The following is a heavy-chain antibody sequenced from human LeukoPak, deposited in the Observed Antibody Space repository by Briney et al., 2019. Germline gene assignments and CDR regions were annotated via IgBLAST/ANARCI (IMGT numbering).Heavy chain of an antibody. V-gene: IGHV4-38-2*02. CDR2: IYHSGST. CDR1: GYSISSGYY. D-gene: IGHD3-22*01. Sequence: SETLSLTCTVSGYSISSGYYWGWIRQPPGKGLEWIGSIYHSGSTYYNPSLKSRVTISVDTSKNQFSLKLSSVTAADTAVYYCASDDSSGSDAFDIWGQGTMVTVSS. J-gene: IGHJ3*02. CDR3: ASDDSSGSDAFDI.